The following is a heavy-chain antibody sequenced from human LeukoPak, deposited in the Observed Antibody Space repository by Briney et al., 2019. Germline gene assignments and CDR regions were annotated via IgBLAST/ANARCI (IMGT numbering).Heavy chain of an antibody. CDR2: ISASGGST. CDR3: AKDVRVGEYYGSGSYFDY. J-gene: IGHJ4*02. V-gene: IGHV3-23*01. CDR1: GFTFSSYA. D-gene: IGHD3-10*01. Sequence: GGSLRLSCAASGFTFSSYAMSWVRQPPGKGLEWVSIISASGGSTYYADSVKGRFTISRDKSRNYLQMNSLRGDDTAIYYCAKDVRVGEYYGSGSYFDYGGQGTLVTVSS.